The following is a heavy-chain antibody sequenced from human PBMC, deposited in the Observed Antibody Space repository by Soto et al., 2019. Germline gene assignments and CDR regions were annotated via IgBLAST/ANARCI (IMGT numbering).Heavy chain of an antibody. CDR1: GGSISSYY. D-gene: IGHD2-2*01. CDR3: ARADKGAYQEYYYYYGMDV. CDR2: IYYSGSP. V-gene: IGHV4-59*01. J-gene: IGHJ6*02. Sequence: QVQLQESGPGLVKPSETLSLTCTVSGGSISSYYWSWIRQPPGKGLEWIGYIYYSGSPNYNPSLKSRVTISVNTSKNQFSLKLSSVTAADTAVYYCARADKGAYQEYYYYYGMDVWGQGTTVTVSS.